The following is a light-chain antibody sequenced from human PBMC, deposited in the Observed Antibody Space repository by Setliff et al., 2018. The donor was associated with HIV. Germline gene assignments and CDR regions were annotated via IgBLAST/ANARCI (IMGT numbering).Light chain of an antibody. J-gene: IGLJ1*01. CDR1: SSDVGGYNY. CDR2: EVT. Sequence: QSVLTQPASVSGSPGQSITMSCTGTSSDVGGYNYVSWYQHHPGKAPKLMIYEVTNRPSGVSSRFSGSKSGNTASLTIFGLRAEDEADYYCSSYTNSNSYVFGTGTKV. CDR3: SSYTNSNSYV. V-gene: IGLV2-14*01.